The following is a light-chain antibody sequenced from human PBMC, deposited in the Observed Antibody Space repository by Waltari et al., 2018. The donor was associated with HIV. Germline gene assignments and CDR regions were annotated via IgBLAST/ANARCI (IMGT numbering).Light chain of an antibody. CDR1: QSVLYNSNNKNY. V-gene: IGKV4-1*01. J-gene: IGKJ5*01. CDR3: HQYYFMPPT. Sequence: DIVMTQSPDSLAVSLGERATINFKSSQSVLYNSNNKNYLAWYQQKPGQPPKLLIFWASAREAGVPERFRGSGSGTDFTITISSLQAEDVAVYYCHQYYFMPPTFGQGTRLE. CDR2: WAS.